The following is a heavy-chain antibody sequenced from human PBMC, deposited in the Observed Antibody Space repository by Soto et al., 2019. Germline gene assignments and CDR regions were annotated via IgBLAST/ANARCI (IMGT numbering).Heavy chain of an antibody. V-gene: IGHV1-2*04. CDR1: GYTFTGYY. CDR3: ARAWVHYGMDV. Sequence: QVQLVQSGAEVKKPGASVKVSCKASGYTFTGYYMHWVRQAPGQGLEWLGWINIKSGDTAYAQSFQDWVSMTRDTSSNTAYMELSRLRSDDTAVYYCARAWVHYGMDVWGQVTTVTVSS. D-gene: IGHD1-26*01. J-gene: IGHJ6*02. CDR2: INIKSGDT.